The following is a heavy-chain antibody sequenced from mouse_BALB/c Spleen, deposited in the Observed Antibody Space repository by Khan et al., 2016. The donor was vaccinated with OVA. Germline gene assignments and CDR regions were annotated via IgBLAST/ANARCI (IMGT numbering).Heavy chain of an antibody. Sequence: VQLKESGPELEKPGASVKISCKASDYSFTDYNMNWVKQSDGQRLEWIGNIDPYHGDTSYNQKFNGKATLTVDKSSNTAYMQFRSLTAEDSAVSYSARVDGRPGFAYWGQGTQVTVSA. D-gene: IGHD1-1*02. J-gene: IGHJ3*01. CDR1: DYSFTDYN. V-gene: IGHV1-39*01. CDR3: ARVDGRPGFAY. CDR2: IDPYHGDT.